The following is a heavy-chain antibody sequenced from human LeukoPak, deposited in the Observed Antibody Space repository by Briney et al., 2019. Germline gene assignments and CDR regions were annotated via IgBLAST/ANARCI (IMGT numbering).Heavy chain of an antibody. J-gene: IGHJ5*02. CDR2: ISLDSASI. Sequence: PGGSLRLSCAASGFAFSTYSMNWVRQPPGKGLEWVASISLDSASIYHADSVKGRFTISRDNAKNSLYLQMNSLRAEDTAVYHCARAPLVLQYRWWFDPWGQGTLVIVSS. D-gene: IGHD5-24*01. CDR1: GFAFSTYS. CDR3: ARAPLVLQYRWWFDP. V-gene: IGHV3-21*01.